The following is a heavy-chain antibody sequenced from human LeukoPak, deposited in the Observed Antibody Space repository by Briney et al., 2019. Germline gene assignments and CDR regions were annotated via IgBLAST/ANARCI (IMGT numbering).Heavy chain of an antibody. Sequence: SVKVSCKAAGFTFTSSAMQWVRQAPGQRLEWIGWIVVGSGNTNYAQKFQERVTITRDMSTSTAYMELSSLRAEDTAVYYCARPIAVAGSYWGQGTLVTVSS. CDR3: ARPIAVAGSY. D-gene: IGHD6-19*01. CDR1: GFTFTSSA. CDR2: IVVGSGNT. V-gene: IGHV1-58*02. J-gene: IGHJ4*02.